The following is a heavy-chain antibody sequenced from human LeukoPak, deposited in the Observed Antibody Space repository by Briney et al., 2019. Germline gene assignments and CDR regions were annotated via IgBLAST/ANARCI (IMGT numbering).Heavy chain of an antibody. V-gene: IGHV3-48*02. CDR1: GFTFSSYS. CDR2: ITSSSSTI. J-gene: IGHJ4*02. D-gene: IGHD6-19*01. CDR3: ARGIAVAGTDFDY. Sequence: GGSLRLSCAASGFTFSSYSMNWVRQAPGKGQEWVSYITSSSSTIYYADSVKGRLTISRDNAKNSLYLQMNSLRDEDTAVYYCARGIAVAGTDFDYWGQGTLVTVSS.